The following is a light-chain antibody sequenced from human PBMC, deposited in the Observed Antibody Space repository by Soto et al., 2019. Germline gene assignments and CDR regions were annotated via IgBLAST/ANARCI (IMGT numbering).Light chain of an antibody. CDR3: LSYNITSILV. J-gene: IGLJ3*02. V-gene: IGLV2-14*01. Sequence: LTQPASVSGSPGQSITISCTGSNSDVGAYNYVSWFQQHPGKAPKLIIFEVSNRPSGVSNRFSGSKSGNTASLTISGLQTEDEAAYYCLSYNITSILVFGGGTKVTVL. CDR2: EVS. CDR1: NSDVGAYNY.